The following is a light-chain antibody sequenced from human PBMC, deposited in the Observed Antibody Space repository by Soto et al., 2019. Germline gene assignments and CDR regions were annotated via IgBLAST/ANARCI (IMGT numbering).Light chain of an antibody. CDR3: AAWDDSLNGDI. Sequence: QSVLNQPPSASGTPGQRVTNSCSGSSSNIGSNTVNWYQQLPGTAPKLLLYSNNQRPSGVPDQLSGSKSGIAASLAISGLQAEDEADDYCAAWDDSLNGDIFGTGTKLTVL. J-gene: IGLJ1*01. CDR1: SSNIGSNT. CDR2: SNN. V-gene: IGLV1-44*01.